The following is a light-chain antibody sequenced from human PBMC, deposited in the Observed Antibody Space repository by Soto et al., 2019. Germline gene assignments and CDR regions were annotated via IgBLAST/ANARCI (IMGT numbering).Light chain of an antibody. Sequence: DIQMTQSPSSLSASVGDRVTITCRASQTISSYLNWYQQKPGKAPKLLIYAATTLQTGVPSRFSGSGSGTDFTLTISSLQPDDLATYYCQQSYGIPLTFGPGTEVDIK. CDR3: QQSYGIPLT. CDR2: AAT. V-gene: IGKV1-39*01. CDR1: QTISSY. J-gene: IGKJ3*01.